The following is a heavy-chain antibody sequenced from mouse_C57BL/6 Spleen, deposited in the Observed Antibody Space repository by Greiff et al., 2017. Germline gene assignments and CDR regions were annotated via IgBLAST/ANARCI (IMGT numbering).Heavy chain of an antibody. Sequence: QVQLQQPGAELVKPGASVKLSCKASGYTFTSYWMHWVKQRPGQGLEWIGMIHPNSGSTNYNEKFKSKATLTVDKSSSTAYMQLSSLTSEDSAVXYCAREGGGGSSYGYFDVWGTGTTVTVSS. V-gene: IGHV1-64*01. CDR1: GYTFTSYW. CDR3: AREGGGGSSYGYFDV. D-gene: IGHD1-1*01. CDR2: IHPNSGST. J-gene: IGHJ1*03.